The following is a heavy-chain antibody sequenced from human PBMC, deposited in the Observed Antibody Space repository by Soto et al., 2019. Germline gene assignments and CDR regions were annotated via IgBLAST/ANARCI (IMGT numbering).Heavy chain of an antibody. CDR1: GGSISSGGYY. D-gene: IGHD4-17*01. J-gene: IGHJ6*02. CDR3: AREGTFYGDSRSYGMDV. Sequence: PSETLSLTCTVSGGSISSGGYYWSWIRQHPGKGLEWIGYIYYSGSTYYNPSLKSRVTISVDTSKNQFSLKLSSVTAADTAVYYCAREGTFYGDSRSYGMDVWGQGTTVTVSS. V-gene: IGHV4-31*03. CDR2: IYYSGST.